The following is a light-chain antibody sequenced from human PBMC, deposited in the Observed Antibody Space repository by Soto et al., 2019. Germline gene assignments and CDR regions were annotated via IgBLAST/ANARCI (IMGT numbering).Light chain of an antibody. V-gene: IGKV1-5*01. J-gene: IGKJ1*01. Sequence: DIQMTQSPSTLSASVGDRFTITCRAIQSISSWFAWHQQKPGKAPKLLIYDASSLESGVPSRFSGSGSAPEFTLPISSLQPDDFATYYCQQYNSYSGTFGQGTKV. CDR1: QSISSW. CDR2: DAS. CDR3: QQYNSYSGT.